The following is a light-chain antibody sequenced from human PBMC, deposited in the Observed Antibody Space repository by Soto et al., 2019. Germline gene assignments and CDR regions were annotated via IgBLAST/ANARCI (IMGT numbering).Light chain of an antibody. CDR2: AAS. CDR1: QGISSY. Sequence: DIQLTQSPSFLSASVGDRVTITCRASQGISSYLAWYQQKPGKAPKLLIYAASSLQSGVPSRFSGSGSGTDFTLNISSLQPEDFATYYCQQSYSTPWTFGQGTKV. J-gene: IGKJ1*01. V-gene: IGKV1-39*01. CDR3: QQSYSTPWT.